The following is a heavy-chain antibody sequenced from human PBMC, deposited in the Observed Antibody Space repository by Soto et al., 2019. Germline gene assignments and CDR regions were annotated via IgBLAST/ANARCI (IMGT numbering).Heavy chain of an antibody. CDR2: VTPRNGDT. D-gene: IGHD2-8*02. CDR1: GYTFTSYD. CDR3: ARGGSYWARRHYFDS. J-gene: IGHJ4*02. V-gene: IGHV1-8*02. Sequence: ASVKVSCKASGYTFTSYDINWVRQAAGQGPEWMGSVTPRNGDTAFAQKYQGRVTVTSNTSMSTVYMELSNLRSDDTAVFYCARGGSYWARRHYFDSWGQGTLVTVSS.